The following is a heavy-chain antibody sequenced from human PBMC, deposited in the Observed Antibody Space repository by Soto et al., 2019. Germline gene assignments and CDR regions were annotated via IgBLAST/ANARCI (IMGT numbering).Heavy chain of an antibody. CDR1: GYTFTGNA. Sequence: QVQLVQSGAEVKNPGASVKVSCRASGYTFTGNAIHWIRQAPGQRLEWIGKIDPGNGNTKYSQNFQGRVTITRDTSASAAYMELNTLGSEDTSIYSCARSETGYSRFDYWGQGTPVTVSS. V-gene: IGHV1-3*01. D-gene: IGHD3-9*01. J-gene: IGHJ4*02. CDR3: ARSETGYSRFDY. CDR2: IDPGNGNT.